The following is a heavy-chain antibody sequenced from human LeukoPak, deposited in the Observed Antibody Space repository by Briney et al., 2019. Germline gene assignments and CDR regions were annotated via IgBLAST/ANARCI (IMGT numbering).Heavy chain of an antibody. Sequence: SETLSLTCAVSGNSISGYYWSWIRQSAGKGLEWIGRIYGSGSTDYNPSLKSRVTISVDTPKNQFSLKLSSVTAADTAVYYCASAYCGGDCTPYWYFDLWGRGTLVTVSS. CDR3: ASAYCGGDCTPYWYFDL. CDR2: IYGSGST. V-gene: IGHV4-4*07. CDR1: GNSISGYY. J-gene: IGHJ2*01. D-gene: IGHD2-21*02.